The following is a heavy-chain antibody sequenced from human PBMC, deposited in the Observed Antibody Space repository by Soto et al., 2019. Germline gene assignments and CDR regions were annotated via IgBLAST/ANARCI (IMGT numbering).Heavy chain of an antibody. Sequence: EVQLVESGGGLVQPGGSLRLSCAASGFTFSSYWMHWVRQAPGKGLVWVSRIYTDGSRTNYADSVKGRFTISRDNAKNTLYLQINSLRAADTAVYYCARVLMHLSGMDVWGQGPTVTVSS. CDR2: IYTDGSRT. J-gene: IGHJ6*02. D-gene: IGHD3-16*01. CDR3: ARVLMHLSGMDV. V-gene: IGHV3-74*01. CDR1: GFTFSSYW.